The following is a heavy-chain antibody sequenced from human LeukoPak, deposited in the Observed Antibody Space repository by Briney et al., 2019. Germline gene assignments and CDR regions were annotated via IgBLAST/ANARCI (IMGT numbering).Heavy chain of an antibody. V-gene: IGHV3-11*06. J-gene: IGHJ6*02. CDR1: GFTFSDYY. CDR3: ASNSGVVTAIRGYYGMDV. Sequence: GGSLRLSCAASGFTFSDYYMSWIRQAPGKGLEWVSYISSSSSYTSYADSVKGRFTISRDNAKNSLYLQMNSLRAEDTAVYYCASNSGVVTAIRGYYGMDVWGQGTTVTVSS. CDR2: ISSSSSYT. D-gene: IGHD2-21*02.